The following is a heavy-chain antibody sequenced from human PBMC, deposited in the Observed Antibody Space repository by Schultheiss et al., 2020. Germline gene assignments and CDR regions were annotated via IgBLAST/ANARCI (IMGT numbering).Heavy chain of an antibody. CDR1: GYTFTSYG. Sequence: ASVKVSCKASGYTFTSYGISWVRQAPGQGLEWMGWISAYNGNTNYAQKLQGRVTMTTDTSTSTAYMELRSLRSDDTAVYYCARWEYDFWSGYPYYFDYWGQGTLVTVSS. CDR3: ARWEYDFWSGYPYYFDY. CDR2: ISAYNGNT. V-gene: IGHV1-18*04. J-gene: IGHJ4*02. D-gene: IGHD3-3*01.